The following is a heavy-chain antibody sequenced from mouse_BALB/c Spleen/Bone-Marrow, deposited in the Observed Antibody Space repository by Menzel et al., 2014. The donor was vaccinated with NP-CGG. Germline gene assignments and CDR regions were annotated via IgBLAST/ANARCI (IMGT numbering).Heavy chain of an antibody. CDR1: GYTFTNYY. Sequence: VQRVESGAELVEPGTSVKLSCKASGYTFTNYYIYWVKQRPGQGLEWIGEINPTNGGTNSNEKFKTKVTLTVDKSSCTAYMQLSILTSEDSAVYSCTTLGRFACWGQGTLVTVSA. J-gene: IGHJ3*01. V-gene: IGHV1S81*02. D-gene: IGHD4-1*01. CDR2: INPTNGGT. CDR3: TTLGRFAC.